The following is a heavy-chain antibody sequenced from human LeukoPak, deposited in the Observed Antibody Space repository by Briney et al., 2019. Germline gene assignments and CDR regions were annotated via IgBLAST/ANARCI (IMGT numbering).Heavy chain of an antibody. J-gene: IGHJ4*02. Sequence: ASVKVSCKASGYIFINYCINWVRQAPGQGLEWMGWISPYNGDTNYAQNLQDRLTMTTDTSTSTAYMELSTLRSDGTAGYYCARTRGCAFNDYWGQGTLVTVSS. V-gene: IGHV1-18*01. CDR1: GYIFINYC. D-gene: IGHD6-19*01. CDR3: ARTRGCAFNDY. CDR2: ISPYNGDT.